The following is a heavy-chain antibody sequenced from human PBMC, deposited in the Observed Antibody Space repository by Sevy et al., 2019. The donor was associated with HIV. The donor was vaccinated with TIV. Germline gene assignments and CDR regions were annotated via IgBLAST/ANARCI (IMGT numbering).Heavy chain of an antibody. Sequence: SETLSLTCAISGGSISGHYWGWIRQPPGKGLEWIAYIYDSGSSNYNPSLSGRLTISVDTSKNQFSLRLGSVTAADTAVYYCARGGALTYYDTTGFQNYFDSWGPGTLVTVSS. V-gene: IGHV4-59*11. J-gene: IGHJ4*02. CDR3: ARGGALTYYDTTGFQNYFDS. CDR1: GGSISGHY. CDR2: IYDSGSS. D-gene: IGHD3-22*01.